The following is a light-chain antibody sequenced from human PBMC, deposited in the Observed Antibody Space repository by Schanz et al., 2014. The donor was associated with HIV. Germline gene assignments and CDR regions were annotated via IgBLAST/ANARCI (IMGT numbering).Light chain of an antibody. V-gene: IGKV3-15*01. J-gene: IGKJ1*01. Sequence: EIALTQSPATLSLSPGERATLSCRASQSVSSDLAWYQQKPGHTPRLLIYAASFRATGIPTRFSGSGSGTEFSLTISSLQSEDFALYYCQQYDNWPRTFGQGTTVET. CDR3: QQYDNWPRT. CDR1: QSVSSD. CDR2: AAS.